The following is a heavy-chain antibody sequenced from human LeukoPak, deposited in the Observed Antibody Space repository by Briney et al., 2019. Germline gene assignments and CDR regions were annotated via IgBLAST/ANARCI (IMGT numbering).Heavy chain of an antibody. CDR2: INPNSGGT. CDR3: ARDTTYCSSTSCDTEGAFDI. D-gene: IGHD2-2*02. Sequence: ASVKVSCKASGYTFTGYYMHWVRQAPGQGLEWRGWINPNSGGTNYAQKFQGRVTMTRDTSISTAYMELSRLRSDDTAVYYCARDTTYCSSTSCDTEGAFDIWGQGTMVTVSS. CDR1: GYTFTGYY. V-gene: IGHV1-2*02. J-gene: IGHJ3*02.